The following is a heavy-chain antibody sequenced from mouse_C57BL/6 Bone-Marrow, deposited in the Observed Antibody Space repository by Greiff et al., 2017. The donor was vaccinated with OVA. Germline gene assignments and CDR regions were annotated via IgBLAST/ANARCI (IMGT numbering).Heavy chain of an antibody. Sequence: EVKLMESGGGLVKPGGSLKLSCAASGFTFSDYGMHWVRQAPEKGLEWVAYISSGSSTIYYAETVKGRFTITRDNAKNTLFMQMTSLRSEDTAMYYCARKQLRVPFDYWGQGTTLTVSS. CDR3: ARKQLRVPFDY. CDR1: GFTFSDYG. D-gene: IGHD3-2*02. J-gene: IGHJ2*01. CDR2: ISSGSSTI. V-gene: IGHV5-17*01.